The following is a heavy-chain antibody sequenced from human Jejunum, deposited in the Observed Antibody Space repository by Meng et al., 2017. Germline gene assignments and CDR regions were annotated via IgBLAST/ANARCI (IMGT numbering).Heavy chain of an antibody. CDR3: ARARSLNI. CDR2: IYSSGST. V-gene: IGHV4-59*01. CDR1: NGSMTDYY. Sequence: GSLRLSCTVSNGSMTDYYWSWVRQSPGKGLEWIGYIYSSGSTKYNPSLKSRVTISVDTSKNQFSLKLDSVTAADTAVYYCARARSLNIWGQGTLVTVSS. J-gene: IGHJ4*02.